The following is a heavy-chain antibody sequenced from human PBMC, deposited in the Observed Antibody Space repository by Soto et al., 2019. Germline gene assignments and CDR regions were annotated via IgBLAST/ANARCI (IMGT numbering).Heavy chain of an antibody. D-gene: IGHD5-12*01. CDR1: GDSISSVSGY. CDR3: ARVIKWPHX. V-gene: IGHV4-31*03. Sequence: PSETLSLTCTVSGDSISSVSGYWSWVRQHPGRGLEWLGYIFHSGRTYYSPSLSSRLTLSIDTSNNQLSVNLRSVTAADTAVYYCARVIKWPHXWGQGTLVTVSX. CDR2: IFHSGRT. J-gene: IGHJ4*02.